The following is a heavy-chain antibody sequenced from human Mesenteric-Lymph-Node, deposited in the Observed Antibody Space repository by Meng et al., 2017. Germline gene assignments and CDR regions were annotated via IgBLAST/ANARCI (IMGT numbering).Heavy chain of an antibody. J-gene: IGHJ5*02. CDR3: AREKGSSGRAGWFDP. CDR1: GYTLTSSI. Sequence: QVQLVESGGGVVQPERSLGLSCAVSGYTLTSSIIHWVRQTPGKGLEWLALISHDESDRQFADSVRGRFTISRDTSKNTVYLQMNNLKSEDTAIYHCAREKGSSGRAGWFDPWGQGTLVTVSS. D-gene: IGHD6-19*01. CDR2: ISHDESDR. V-gene: IGHV3-30*01.